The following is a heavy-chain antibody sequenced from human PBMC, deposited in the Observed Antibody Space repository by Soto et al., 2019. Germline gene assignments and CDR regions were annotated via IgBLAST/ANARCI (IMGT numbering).Heavy chain of an antibody. CDR2: IYPGDSDT. CDR1: GYRFTTYW. Sequence: PGESRKTSCQGSGYRFTTYWIAWVRQMHGKGLEWMGIIYPGDSDTRYSPSFQGQVTISADKSSSTAYLQWSSLKASDSAIYYCARQGQLVPYYYAMDVWGQGTRVTVSS. V-gene: IGHV5-51*01. CDR3: ARQGQLVPYYYAMDV. J-gene: IGHJ6*02. D-gene: IGHD6-13*01.